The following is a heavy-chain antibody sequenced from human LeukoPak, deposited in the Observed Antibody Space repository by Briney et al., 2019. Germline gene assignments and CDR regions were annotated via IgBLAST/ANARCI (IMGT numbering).Heavy chain of an antibody. J-gene: IGHJ3*01. CDR2: IKQDGSEK. D-gene: IGHD3-10*01. CDR3: ARHMVRGVIDAFXX. Sequence: NIKQDGSEKYYVDSVKGRFTISRDNAKNSLYLQMNSLRAEDTAVYYCARHMVRGVIDAFXXWGXXT. V-gene: IGHV3-7*01.